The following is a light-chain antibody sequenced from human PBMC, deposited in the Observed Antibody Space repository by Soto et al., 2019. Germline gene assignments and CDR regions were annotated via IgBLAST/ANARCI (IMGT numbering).Light chain of an antibody. V-gene: IGKV3-11*01. Sequence: EIVLTQSPATLSLSPGERATLSCRASQSVSSYLAWYQQKPGQAPRLLIYDASNRATGIPARFSGSGSGTDFTLTISSLEPEDFAVYYCQQRSHWPLIGKGTKVEI. CDR1: QSVSSY. CDR3: QQRSHWPL. J-gene: IGKJ1*01. CDR2: DAS.